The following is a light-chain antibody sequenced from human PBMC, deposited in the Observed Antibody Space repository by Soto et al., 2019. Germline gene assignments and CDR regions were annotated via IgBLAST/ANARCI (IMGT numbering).Light chain of an antibody. CDR1: SSDVGAYNY. J-gene: IGLJ2*01. Sequence: QSALTQPPSASGSLGQSVTVSCTGSSSDVGAYNYVSWYQQHPGKAPKLIIYEVNKRPSGVSDRFSGSKSGNTASLTVSGLQDEDEADYYCSSFGASKVFGGGTKLTVL. CDR2: EVN. CDR3: SSFGASKV. V-gene: IGLV2-8*01.